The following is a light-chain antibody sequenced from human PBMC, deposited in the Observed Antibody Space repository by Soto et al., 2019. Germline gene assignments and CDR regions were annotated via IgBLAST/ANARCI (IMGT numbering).Light chain of an antibody. V-gene: IGLV2-14*01. J-gene: IGLJ2*01. CDR3: SSYTSSSSLV. CDR1: SSNVGGYNY. CDR2: DVS. Sequence: QSVLTQPASVSGSPGQSITISCTGTSSNVGGYNYVSWYQQHPGTAPKLMIYDVSNRPSGVSNRFSGSKSGNTASLTISGLQDEDEADYCCSSYTSSSSLVFGGGTKLTVL.